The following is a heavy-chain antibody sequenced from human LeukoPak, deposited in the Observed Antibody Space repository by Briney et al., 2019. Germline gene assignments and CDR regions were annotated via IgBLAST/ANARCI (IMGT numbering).Heavy chain of an antibody. V-gene: IGHV3-23*01. CDR2: ITGSGGNT. J-gene: IGHJ6*02. Sequence: QSGGSLRLSCAASGFIFSSYSMSWVRQAPGMGLEWVSVITGSGGNTYCADSVKGRFTISKDNSKNTVYLQMSSLRVDDTAVYYCAKAASSSWPSYYYGMDVWGQGTTVTVSS. CDR3: AKAASSSWPSYYYGMDV. D-gene: IGHD6-13*01. CDR1: GFIFSSYS.